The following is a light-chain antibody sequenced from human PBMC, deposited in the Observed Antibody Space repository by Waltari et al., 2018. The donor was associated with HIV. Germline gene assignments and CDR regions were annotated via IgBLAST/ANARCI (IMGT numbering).Light chain of an antibody. V-gene: IGKV3-20*01. CDR1: QSVSSSY. Sequence: EIVLTQSPGTLSLSPGERATLSCRASQSVSSSYLAWYQQKPGQAPRLLIYGASSRATGIPDRFRGSGSGTDFTLTISRLEPEDFEVYYCQQYGSSPTFGQGTKVEIK. CDR2: GAS. J-gene: IGKJ1*01. CDR3: QQYGSSPT.